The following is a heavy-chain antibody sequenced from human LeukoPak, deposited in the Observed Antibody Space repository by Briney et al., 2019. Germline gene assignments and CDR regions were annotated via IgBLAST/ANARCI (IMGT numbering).Heavy chain of an antibody. Sequence: SETLSLTCAVYGGSFSVYYWSWIRQPPGKGLEWVGEINHSGSTNYNPSLKSRVTISVDTSKNQFSLKLSSVTAADTAVYYCARAYTPFYCSGGSCSAYYFDYWGQGTLVTVSS. CDR1: GGSFSVYY. CDR2: INHSGST. D-gene: IGHD2-15*01. J-gene: IGHJ4*02. V-gene: IGHV4-34*01. CDR3: ARAYTPFYCSGGSCSAYYFDY.